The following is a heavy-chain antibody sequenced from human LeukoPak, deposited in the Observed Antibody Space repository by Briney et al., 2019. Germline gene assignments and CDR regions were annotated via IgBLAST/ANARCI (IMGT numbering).Heavy chain of an antibody. Sequence: GGSLRLSCTASGFTFSNAGMNWVRQAPGKGLEWVGGIKTKSEGGTTDYVAPAKGIFTISRDDSKNALFLQMDSLKSDDTAMYYCTTEFKELGSFFYFYYMDVWGTGTTVTISS. CDR3: TTEFKELGSFFYFYYMDV. V-gene: IGHV3-15*01. J-gene: IGHJ6*03. D-gene: IGHD3-10*01. CDR2: IKTKSEGGTT. CDR1: GFTFSNAG.